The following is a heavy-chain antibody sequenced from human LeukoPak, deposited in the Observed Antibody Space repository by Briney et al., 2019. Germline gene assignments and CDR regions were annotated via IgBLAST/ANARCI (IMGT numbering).Heavy chain of an antibody. V-gene: IGHV3-20*04. D-gene: IGHD3-22*01. J-gene: IGHJ4*02. Sequence: GGSLRLSCAPPAFTFDDYGMSCVRQPPGKGLEWVSGINRNGGSTGYADSVKGRFTISRDNAKNPLYLQMNSLRAEDTALYYCARAVRDYYDSSGYYSGFDYWGQGTLVTVSS. CDR3: ARAVRDYYDSSGYYSGFDY. CDR2: INRNGGST. CDR1: AFTFDDYG.